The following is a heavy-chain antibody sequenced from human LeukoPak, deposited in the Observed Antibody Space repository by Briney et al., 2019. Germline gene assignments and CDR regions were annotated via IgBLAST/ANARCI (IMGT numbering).Heavy chain of an antibody. D-gene: IGHD6-19*01. J-gene: IGHJ6*04. CDR1: GYSFTSYW. Sequence: GESLKISCKGFGYSFTSYWISWVRQMPGKGLEWMGRIDPSDSYTNYSPSFQGHVTISADKSISTAYLQWSSLKASDTAMYYCARRGIAVAGYYYGMDVWGKGTTVTVSS. V-gene: IGHV5-10-1*01. CDR3: ARRGIAVAGYYYGMDV. CDR2: IDPSDSYT.